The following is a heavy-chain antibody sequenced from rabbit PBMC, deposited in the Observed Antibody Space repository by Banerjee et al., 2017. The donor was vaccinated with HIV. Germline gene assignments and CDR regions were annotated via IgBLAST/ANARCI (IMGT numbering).Heavy chain of an antibody. CDR2: INTSSGNT. CDR3: AREGGGDAGYGYAQL. V-gene: IGHV1S45*01. D-gene: IGHD6-1*01. J-gene: IGHJ4*01. Sequence: QQQLEESGGGLVKPEGSLTLTCTASGFSFSNKYVMCWVRQAPGKGLEWIACINTSSGNTVYASWAKGRFTISRTSSTTVTLQMTSLTAADTATYFCAREGGGDAGYGYAQLWGPGTLVTVS. CDR1: GFSFSNKYV.